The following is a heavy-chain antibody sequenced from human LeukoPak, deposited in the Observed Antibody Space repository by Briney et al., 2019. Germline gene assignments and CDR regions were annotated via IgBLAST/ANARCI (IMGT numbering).Heavy chain of an antibody. V-gene: IGHV3-23*01. D-gene: IGHD4-17*01. CDR1: GFTFSSYA. Sequence: GGSLRLSCAASGFTFSSYAMSWVRQAPGKGLEWVSAISGSGGSTYYADSVKGRFTISRDNSKNTLYLQMNNLRAEDTAVYYCAKDRTPYGDYEGYWGQGTLVTVSS. CDR2: ISGSGGST. CDR3: AKDRTPYGDYEGY. J-gene: IGHJ4*02.